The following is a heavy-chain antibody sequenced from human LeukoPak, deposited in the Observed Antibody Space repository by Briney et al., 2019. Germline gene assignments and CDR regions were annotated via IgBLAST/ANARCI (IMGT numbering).Heavy chain of an antibody. CDR3: AMALDY. CDR2: ISHSGSSI. Sequence: GSLRLSCVASGFTFSNYLMNWVRQAPGKGLEWVSGISHSGSSIYYADSVKGRFTISRDNSKNTLYLQMDRLRVEDTAVYYCAMALDYWGQGTLVTVSS. CDR1: GFTFSNYL. J-gene: IGHJ4*02. V-gene: IGHV3-23*01.